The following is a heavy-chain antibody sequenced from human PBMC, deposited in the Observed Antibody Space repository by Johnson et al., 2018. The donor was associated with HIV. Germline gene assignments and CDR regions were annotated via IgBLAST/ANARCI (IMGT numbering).Heavy chain of an antibody. J-gene: IGHJ3*02. CDR1: GFSFDDYA. V-gene: IGHV3-9*01. Sequence: QLVESGGGLIQPGGSLRLSCAVSGFSFDDYAMHWVLQAPGKGPEWVSGISWNSANIGYADSVKGRFTISRDNAKNSLYLQMNSLRAEDTALYYCAKGGSYYYDSSGYFDAFDIWGQGTMVTVSS. CDR3: AKGGSYYYDSSGYFDAFDI. CDR2: ISWNSANI. D-gene: IGHD3-22*01.